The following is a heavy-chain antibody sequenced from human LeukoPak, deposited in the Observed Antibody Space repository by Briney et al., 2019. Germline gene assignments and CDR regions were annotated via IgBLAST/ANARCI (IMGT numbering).Heavy chain of an antibody. V-gene: IGHV4-61*02. J-gene: IGHJ4*02. Sequence: SETLSLTCTVSGDPISTGNNYWSWIRQPAGKGLEWIGRIYTSGSTHYNPSLKSRVTISVDTSKNQFSLKLSSVTAADTAVYYCAALTGYQYFDYWGQGTLVTVSS. CDR3: AALTGYQYFDY. CDR2: IYTSGST. CDR1: GDPISTGNNY. D-gene: IGHD3-9*01.